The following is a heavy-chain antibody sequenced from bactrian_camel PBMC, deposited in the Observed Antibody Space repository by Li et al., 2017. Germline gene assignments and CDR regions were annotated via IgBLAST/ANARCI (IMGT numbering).Heavy chain of an antibody. CDR1: GYTSNTYC. CDR2: IGSDGLT. J-gene: IGHJ6*01. D-gene: IGHD2*01. CDR3: AAEPAVFGYCGGDYYPSNGF. Sequence: HVQLVESGGGSVRAGGSLRLSCVASGYTSNTYCVGWVRQAPGKEREGVAAIGSDGLTNYTASVKGRFTISEDNAKNTLYLEMNSLKPEDTAMYYCAAEPAVFGYCGGDYYPSNGFWGQGTQVTVS. V-gene: IGHV3S53*01.